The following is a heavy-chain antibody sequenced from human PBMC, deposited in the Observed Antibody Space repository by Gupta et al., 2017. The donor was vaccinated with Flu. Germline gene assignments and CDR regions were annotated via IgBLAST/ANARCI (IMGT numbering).Heavy chain of an antibody. CDR3: SRHESRSCNSNTCYYNWFDP. D-gene: IGHD2-2*01. Sequence: QLQLQESGPGLVKPSETLSLTCTVPGGSISSRSYYWGWIRQPPGKGLEWIGSISYSGSTYYNPSLKSRVSISVDTPKNQFSLKLSSVTAADTAVYYCSRHESRSCNSNTCYYNWFDPWGQGTLVTVSS. J-gene: IGHJ5*02. CDR1: GGSISSRSYY. CDR2: ISYSGST. V-gene: IGHV4-39*01.